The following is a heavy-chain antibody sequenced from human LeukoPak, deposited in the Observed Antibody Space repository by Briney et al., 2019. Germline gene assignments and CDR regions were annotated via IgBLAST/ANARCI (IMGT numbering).Heavy chain of an antibody. V-gene: IGHV4-31*03. Sequence: KPSQTLSLTCTVSGGSISSGGYYWSWIRQHPGKGLEWIGYIYYSGSTYYNPSLKSRVTISVDTSKNQFSLKLSSVTAADTAVYYCARGGPYYDYVWGSYLPATDYWGQGTLVTVSS. CDR2: IYYSGST. CDR1: GGSISSGGYY. J-gene: IGHJ4*02. D-gene: IGHD3-16*02. CDR3: ARGGPYYDYVWGSYLPATDY.